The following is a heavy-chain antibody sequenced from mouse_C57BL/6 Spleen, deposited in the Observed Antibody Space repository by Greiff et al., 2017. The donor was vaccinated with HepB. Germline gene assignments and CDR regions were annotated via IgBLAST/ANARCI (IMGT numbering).Heavy chain of an antibody. CDR1: GYSITSGYD. D-gene: IGHD1-1*01. J-gene: IGHJ3*01. CDR2: ISYSGST. Sequence: EVQGVESGPGMVKPSQSLSLTCTVTGYSITSGYDWHWIRHFPGNKLEWMGYISYSGSTNYNPSLKSRISITHDTSKNHFFLKLNSVTTEDTATYYCARGLRYFAYWGQGTLVTVSA. V-gene: IGHV3-1*01. CDR3: ARGLRYFAY.